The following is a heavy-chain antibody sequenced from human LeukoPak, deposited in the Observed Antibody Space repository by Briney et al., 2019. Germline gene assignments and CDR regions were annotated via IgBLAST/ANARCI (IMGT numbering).Heavy chain of an antibody. CDR1: GFTFDDYG. CDR2: IDSSGGYM. J-gene: IGHJ4*02. V-gene: IGHV3-21*06. CDR3: LRGDRRDY. Sequence: GGSLRLSCAASGFTFDDYGLSWVRQAPGKGLEWVSSIDSSGGYMFYADSVKGRFIISRDNAKDSLYLQMNSLRVEDTAVYYCLRGDRRDYWGQGTLVTVSS.